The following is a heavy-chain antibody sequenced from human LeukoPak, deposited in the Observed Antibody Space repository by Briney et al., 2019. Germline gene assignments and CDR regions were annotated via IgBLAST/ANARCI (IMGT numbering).Heavy chain of an antibody. CDR2: IIPIFGTA. D-gene: IGHD2-2*01. V-gene: IGHV1-69*13. CDR1: GGTFSSYA. J-gene: IGHJ5*02. CDR3: ARVGGYCSSTSCFPSAP. Sequence: ASVKVSCKASGGTFSSYAISWVRQAPGQGLEWMGGIIPIFGTANYAQKFQGRVTITADESTSTAYMELSSLRSEDTAVYYCARVGGYCSSTSCFPSAPWGQGTLVTVSS.